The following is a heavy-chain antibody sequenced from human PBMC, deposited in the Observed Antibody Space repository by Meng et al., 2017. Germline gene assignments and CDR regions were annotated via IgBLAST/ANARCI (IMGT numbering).Heavy chain of an antibody. CDR2: INAGNSDT. CDR3: ARAIAVSGTGRFDY. Sequence: VQSGAEVKKHGAYVKVSCKASGYTFTTYAIHWVRQAPGQRLEWMGWINAGNSDTKYSQKLQGRVTITRDTSASTVYMEVSSLRSEDTGVYYCARAIAVSGTGRFDYWGQGTLVTVSS. CDR1: GYTFTTYA. J-gene: IGHJ4*02. V-gene: IGHV1-3*01. D-gene: IGHD6-19*01.